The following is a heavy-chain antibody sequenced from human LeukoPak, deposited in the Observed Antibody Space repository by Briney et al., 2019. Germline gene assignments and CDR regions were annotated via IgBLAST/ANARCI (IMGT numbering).Heavy chain of an antibody. D-gene: IGHD5-12*01. Sequence: SGTLSLTCSVSGGSVTSNNWWTWVRQTPGKGLEWIGEIYHSGSTNYNPSLKSRVTISMDNSNNHFSLKMDSVTAADTAVYYCARDSATTLGSYYYGLDVWGQGTTVTVSS. CDR1: GGSVTSNNW. CDR3: ARDSATTLGSYYYGLDV. V-gene: IGHV4-4*02. CDR2: IYHSGST. J-gene: IGHJ6*02.